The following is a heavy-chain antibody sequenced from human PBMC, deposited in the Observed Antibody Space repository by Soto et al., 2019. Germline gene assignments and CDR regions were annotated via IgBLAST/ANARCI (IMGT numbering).Heavy chain of an antibody. CDR3: ARDPMGRYYGSGSYYFHY. CDR1: GFTFSSYA. V-gene: IGHV3-30-3*01. J-gene: IGHJ4*02. Sequence: QVQLVESGGGVVQPGRSLRLSCAASGFTFSSYAMHWVRQAPGKGLEWVAVISYDGSNKYYADSVKGRFTISRDNSKNTLYLQMNSLRAEDTAVYYCARDPMGRYYGSGSYYFHYWGQGTLVTVSS. D-gene: IGHD3-10*01. CDR2: ISYDGSNK.